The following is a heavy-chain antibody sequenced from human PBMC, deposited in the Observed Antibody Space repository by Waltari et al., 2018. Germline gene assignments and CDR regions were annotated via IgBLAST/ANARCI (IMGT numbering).Heavy chain of an antibody. CDR1: GYTFTSYA. CDR3: AAYGDYLSPYGMDV. V-gene: IGHV7-4-1*02. J-gene: IGHJ6*02. Sequence: QVQLVQSGSELKKPGASVKVSCKASGYTFTSYAMNWVRQAPGQGLEWMGWINTNTGNPTYAQGFPGRCVVALDTSVSKAYLQMSSLKAEDTAVDYCAAYGDYLSPYGMDVWGQGTTVTVSS. CDR2: INTNTGNP. D-gene: IGHD4-17*01.